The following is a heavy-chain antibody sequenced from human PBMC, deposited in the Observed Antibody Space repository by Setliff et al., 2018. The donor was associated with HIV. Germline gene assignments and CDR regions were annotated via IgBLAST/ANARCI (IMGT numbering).Heavy chain of an antibody. CDR1: GDSVSSASYY. D-gene: IGHD3-16*01. V-gene: IGHV4-61*01. Sequence: TLSLTCTVSGDSVSSASYYWSWIRQPPGKGLEWIGYIYYSGTTKYNPSLKSRVTISVDTSKNQFSLKLSSVTAADTAVYYCAREPKGGDDRALDYWGQGTLVTVSS. CDR3: AREPKGGDDRALDY. J-gene: IGHJ4*02. CDR2: IYYSGTT.